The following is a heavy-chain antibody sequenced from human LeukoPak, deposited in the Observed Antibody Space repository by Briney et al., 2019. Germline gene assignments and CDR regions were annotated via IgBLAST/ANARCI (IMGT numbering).Heavy chain of an antibody. D-gene: IGHD3-22*01. Sequence: GRSLRLSCAASGFTFSSYGMHWVRQAPGKGLEWVAFIWYDGSNKYYADSVKGRFTISRDNSKNTLYLQMNSLRAEDTAVYYCAREGYYYDSSGYYYGWFDPWGQGTLVTVSS. CDR3: AREGYYYDSSGYYYGWFDP. J-gene: IGHJ5*02. CDR1: GFTFSSYG. V-gene: IGHV3-30*19. CDR2: IWYDGSNK.